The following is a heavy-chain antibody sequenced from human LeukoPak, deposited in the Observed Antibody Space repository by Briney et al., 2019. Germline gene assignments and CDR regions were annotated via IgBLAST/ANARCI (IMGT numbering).Heavy chain of an antibody. Sequence: GGSLRLSCAGSGFTFRNYWMGWVRQAPGKGLEWVSAISGSGGSTYYADSVKGRFTISRDNSKNTLYLQMNSLRAEDTAVYYCAKESSGWPFDYWGQGTLVTVSS. CDR1: GFTFRNYW. D-gene: IGHD6-19*01. J-gene: IGHJ4*02. CDR2: ISGSGGST. V-gene: IGHV3-23*01. CDR3: AKESSGWPFDY.